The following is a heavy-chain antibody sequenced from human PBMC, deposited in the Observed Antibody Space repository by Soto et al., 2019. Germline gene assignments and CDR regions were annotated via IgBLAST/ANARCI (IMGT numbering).Heavy chain of an antibody. CDR2: INPNSGGT. CDR1: GYTFTGYY. Sequence: ASVNVSCKASGYTFTGYYMHWVRQAPGQGLEWMGWINPNSGGTNYAQKFQGWVTMTRDTSISTAYMELSRLRSDDTAVYYCARADDYYYYYMDVWGKGTTVTVSS. V-gene: IGHV1-2*04. CDR3: ARADDYYYYYMDV. J-gene: IGHJ6*03.